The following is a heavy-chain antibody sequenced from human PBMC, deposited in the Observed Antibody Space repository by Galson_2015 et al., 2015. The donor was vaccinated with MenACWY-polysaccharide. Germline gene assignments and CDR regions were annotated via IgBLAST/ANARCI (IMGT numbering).Heavy chain of an antibody. J-gene: IGHJ3*02. D-gene: IGHD5-12*01. CDR1: GFTFRSYS. V-gene: IGHV3-48*02. CDR2: INSTSSNI. CDR3: VKSRGSYPVDS. Sequence: SLRLSCAASGFTFRSYSMNWVRQAPGKGLEWVSYINSTSSNIYYTDSVKGRFTVSRDNAKNSLYLQMNSLRDEDTAVYYCVKSRGSYPVDSSGHRTMVTVS.